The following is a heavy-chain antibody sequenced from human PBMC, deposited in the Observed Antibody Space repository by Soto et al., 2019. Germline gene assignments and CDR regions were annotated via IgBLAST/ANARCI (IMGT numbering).Heavy chain of an antibody. Sequence: QAGGSLRLSCAASGFTFSSYEMNWVRQAPGKGLEWVSYISSSGSTIYYADSVKGRFTISRDNAKNSLYLQMNSLRAEDTAVYYCARDLYLIAVGPYGMDVWGQGTTVTVSS. CDR1: GFTFSSYE. J-gene: IGHJ6*02. CDR3: ARDLYLIAVGPYGMDV. V-gene: IGHV3-48*03. D-gene: IGHD6-19*01. CDR2: ISSSGSTI.